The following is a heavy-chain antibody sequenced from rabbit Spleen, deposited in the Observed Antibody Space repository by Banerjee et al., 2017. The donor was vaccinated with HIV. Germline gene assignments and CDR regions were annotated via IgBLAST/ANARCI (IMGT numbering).Heavy chain of an antibody. CDR1: GFDLSSYYY. V-gene: IGHV1S45*01. CDR3: ARDAAGREDFNL. J-gene: IGHJ4*01. Sequence: QEQLVESGGGLVQPEGSLTLTCTASGFDLSSYYYICWVRQAPGKGLEWIACIYGGSSGSTYYARWAKGRFTISKTSSTTVTLQMSSLTAADTATYFCARDAAGREDFNLWGPGTLAPS. CDR2: IYGGSSGST. D-gene: IGHD4-2*01.